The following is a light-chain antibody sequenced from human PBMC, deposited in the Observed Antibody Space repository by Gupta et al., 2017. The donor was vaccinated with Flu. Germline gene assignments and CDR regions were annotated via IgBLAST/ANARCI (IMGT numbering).Light chain of an antibody. V-gene: IGLV1-40*01. CDR3: QSFDSSANVWL. J-gene: IGLJ2*01. Sequence: QSALTQPPSVPGAPGQRAPIPCPGSSSNLGAGYDVHWYQQLPGTAPKLLIYSNNNRPSGVPDRFSGSKSGTSASLAIAGLQADDEADYYCQSFDSSANVWLFGGGSKLTVL. CDR1: SSNLGAGYD. CDR2: SNN.